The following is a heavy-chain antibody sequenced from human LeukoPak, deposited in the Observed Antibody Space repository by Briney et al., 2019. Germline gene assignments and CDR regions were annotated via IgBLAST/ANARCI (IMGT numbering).Heavy chain of an antibody. CDR3: ARGGAARLHFQN. D-gene: IGHD6-6*01. CDR2: IYHSGST. CDR1: GGSISTYY. Sequence: SETLSLTCTVSGGSISTYYWNWIRQPPGKGLEWIGYIYHSGSTNHNPSLQSRVTISVDTSKNQFSLNLNSVTAADTAVYYCARGGAARLHFQNWGQGALVTVSS. V-gene: IGHV4-59*01. J-gene: IGHJ1*01.